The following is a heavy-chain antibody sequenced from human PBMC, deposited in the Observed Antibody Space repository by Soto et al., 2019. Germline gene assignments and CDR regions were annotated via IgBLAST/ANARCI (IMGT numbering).Heavy chain of an antibody. V-gene: IGHV1-46*01. CDR3: ARGLYCSSTSCYGGGSYGMDV. Sequence: ASVKVSCKASGYTFTSYYMHWVRQAPGQGLEWMGIINPSGGSTSYAQKFQGRVTMTRDTSTSTVYMELSSLRSEDAAVYYCARGLYCSSTSCYGGGSYGMDVWGQGTTVTVSS. J-gene: IGHJ6*02. CDR2: INPSGGST. D-gene: IGHD2-2*01. CDR1: GYTFTSYY.